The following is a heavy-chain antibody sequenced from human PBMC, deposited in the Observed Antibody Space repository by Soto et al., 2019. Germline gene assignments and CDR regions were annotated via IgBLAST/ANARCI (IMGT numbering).Heavy chain of an antibody. CDR3: AKDIGMYGMDV. CDR2: ISWDGGST. Sequence: GGSLSLSCAASGFTFDDYTMHWVRQAPGKGLEWVSLISWDGGSTYYADSVKGRFTISRDNSKNSLYLQMNSLRTEDTALYFCAKDIGMYGMDVWDQGTTVTGAS. D-gene: IGHD3-10*01. CDR1: GFTFDDYT. J-gene: IGHJ6*02. V-gene: IGHV3-43*01.